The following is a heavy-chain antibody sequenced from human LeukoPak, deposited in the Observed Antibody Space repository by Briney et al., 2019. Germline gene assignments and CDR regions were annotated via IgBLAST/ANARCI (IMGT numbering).Heavy chain of an antibody. CDR1: GFTFSSYA. Sequence: PGGSLRLSCAASGFTFSSYAMHWVRQAPGKGLEWVAVISYDGSNKYYADSVKGRFTISRDNSKNTLYLQMNSLRAEDTAVYYCARDFAITMVRGVIITSLDYWGQGTLVTVSS. CDR2: ISYDGSNK. CDR3: ARDFAITMVRGVIITSLDY. D-gene: IGHD3-10*01. J-gene: IGHJ4*02. V-gene: IGHV3-30-3*01.